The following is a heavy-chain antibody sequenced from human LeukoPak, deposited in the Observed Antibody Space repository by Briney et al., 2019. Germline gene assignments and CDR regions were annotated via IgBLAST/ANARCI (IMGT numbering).Heavy chain of an antibody. CDR3: ARDLANWGNWYFDL. Sequence: PSETLSLTCTVSGGSISTYYWSWIRQPPGKGLEGIGCIYYSGSTNYNPSLKSRVTISVDTSKNQFSLKLSSVTAADTAMYYCARDLANWGNWYFDLWGRGTLVTVSS. D-gene: IGHD7-27*01. V-gene: IGHV4-59*01. J-gene: IGHJ2*01. CDR1: GGSISTYY. CDR2: IYYSGST.